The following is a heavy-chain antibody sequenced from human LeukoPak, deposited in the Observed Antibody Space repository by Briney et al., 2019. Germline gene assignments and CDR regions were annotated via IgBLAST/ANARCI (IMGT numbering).Heavy chain of an antibody. D-gene: IGHD2-15*01. CDR1: GFTFTNYA. Sequence: GGSLTLSCAPSGFTFTNYAMNWVRHAPGKGLEWVSEIRSDGGTTYYGDSVKGRFTLSRDNSKNMFYLQMNSLRGEDTALYYCTKGGGGHCSCCFCSNFDYWGQGALVTVSS. V-gene: IGHV3-23*01. CDR2: IRSDGGTT. CDR3: TKGGGGHCSCCFCSNFDY. J-gene: IGHJ4*02.